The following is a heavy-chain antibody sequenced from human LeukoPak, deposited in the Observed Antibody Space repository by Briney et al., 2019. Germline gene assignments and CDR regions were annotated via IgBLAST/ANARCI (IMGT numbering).Heavy chain of an antibody. D-gene: IGHD5-12*01. J-gene: IGHJ4*02. CDR3: ARAAAWPERIGYSGYDSFGSDFDY. CDR1: GYTFTGYY. Sequence: VASVKVSCKASGYTFTGYYMHWVRQAPGQGLEWMGWINPNSGGTNYAQKFQGRVTMTRDTSISTAYMELSRLRSDDTAVYYCARAAAWPERIGYSGYDSFGSDFDYWGQGTLVTVSS. CDR2: INPNSGGT. V-gene: IGHV1-2*02.